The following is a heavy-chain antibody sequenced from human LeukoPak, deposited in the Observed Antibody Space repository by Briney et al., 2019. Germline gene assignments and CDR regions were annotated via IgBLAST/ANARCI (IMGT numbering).Heavy chain of an antibody. V-gene: IGHV4-59*08. D-gene: IGHD2-21*02. Sequence: SETLSLTCRVSNASISNYYWGWIRQSPGKGLEWIGCISDSGTTNYNPSLKSRVTISVDTSKNQFSLDLSSVTAADTAMYSCARHWGSCHGGGGDYYTFEDRGRESLVTVSS. J-gene: IGHJ4*02. CDR1: NASISNYY. CDR3: ARHWGSCHGGGGDYYTFED. CDR2: ISDSGTT.